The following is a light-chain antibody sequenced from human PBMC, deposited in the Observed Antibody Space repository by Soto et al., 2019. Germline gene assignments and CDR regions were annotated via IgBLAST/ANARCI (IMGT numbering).Light chain of an antibody. CDR1: QSVSSSY. CDR2: GAS. Sequence: IVLTQSPGTLSLSLWEGASLSCRASQSVSSSYIAWYQQSPGQTPSLLIYGASTRATGIPHRFSGSGAATHFTLTTSRLEPRDFAAYYCQHFGGTTFTFGQGTRLEI. J-gene: IGKJ5*01. V-gene: IGKV3-20*01. CDR3: QHFGGTTFT.